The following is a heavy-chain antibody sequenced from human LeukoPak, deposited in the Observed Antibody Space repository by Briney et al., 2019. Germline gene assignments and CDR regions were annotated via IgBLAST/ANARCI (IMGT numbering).Heavy chain of an antibody. V-gene: IGHV4-61*08. CDR2: IYYSGST. CDR1: GGSISSGGYY. J-gene: IGHJ4*02. D-gene: IGHD3-22*01. CDR3: ARYYYDSSGYYYDY. Sequence: NPSQTLSLTCTVSGGSISSGGYYWSWIRQPPGKGLEWIGYIYYSGSTNYNPSLKSRVTISVDTSKNQFSLKLSSVTAADTAVYYCARYYYDSSGYYYDYWGQGTLVTVSS.